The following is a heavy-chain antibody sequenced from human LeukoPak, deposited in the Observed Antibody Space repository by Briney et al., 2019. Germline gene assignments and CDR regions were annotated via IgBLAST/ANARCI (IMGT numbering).Heavy chain of an antibody. J-gene: IGHJ4*02. V-gene: IGHV3-23*01. D-gene: IGHD1-26*01. CDR1: GFTFSSDA. CDR2: ISGSGGDT. Sequence: PGGSLRLSCAASGFTFSSDAMTWVRQAPGKGLEWVSIISGSGGDTNYADSVKGRFAISRDNSKSTLYLQMNSLRAEDTAVYYCAKDPRRYSGSYGTCFDYWGQGTLVTVSS. CDR3: AKDPRRYSGSYGTCFDY.